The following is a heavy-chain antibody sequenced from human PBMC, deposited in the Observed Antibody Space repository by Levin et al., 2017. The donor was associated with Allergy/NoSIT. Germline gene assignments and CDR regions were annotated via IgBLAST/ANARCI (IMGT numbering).Heavy chain of an antibody. CDR2: ITNSGRT. CDR3: AKEMTTVVPVFDY. J-gene: IGHJ4*02. Sequence: GESLKISCAASGFTFSNYAMSWVRQAPGKGLEWVSAITNSGRTYYADSVKGRFTVSRDNSKNTLYLQMNSLRANDTAVYYCAKEMTTVVPVFDYWGQGTLVTVSS. CDR1: GFTFSNYA. D-gene: IGHD4-23*01. V-gene: IGHV3-23*01.